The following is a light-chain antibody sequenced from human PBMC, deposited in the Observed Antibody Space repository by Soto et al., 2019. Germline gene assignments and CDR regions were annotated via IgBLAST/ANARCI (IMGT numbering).Light chain of an antibody. CDR1: RSISSW. CDR2: DAS. V-gene: IGKV1-5*01. Sequence: DIQLTQSPSTLSASVGDRITITCRASRSISSWLAWYQQKPGKAPKLLIYDASNLESGVPSRFSGSGFGTEFTLTISSLEPDDFATYYCQQFSTYWTFGQGTRWIS. CDR3: QQFSTYWT. J-gene: IGKJ1*01.